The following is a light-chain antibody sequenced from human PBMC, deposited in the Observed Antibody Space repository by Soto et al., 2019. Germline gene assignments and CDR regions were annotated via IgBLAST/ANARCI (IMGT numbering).Light chain of an antibody. CDR3: QQYNKWPPGRA. V-gene: IGKV3-15*01. Sequence: EIVMTQSPATLSVSPGERATLSCRASQSVGSNLAWYQQKPGQAPRLLFYDASTRATDIPARFTGSGSGTEFTLIISSLQSEDFAVYYCQQYNKWPPGRAFGQGTKVEIK. CDR2: DAS. J-gene: IGKJ1*01. CDR1: QSVGSN.